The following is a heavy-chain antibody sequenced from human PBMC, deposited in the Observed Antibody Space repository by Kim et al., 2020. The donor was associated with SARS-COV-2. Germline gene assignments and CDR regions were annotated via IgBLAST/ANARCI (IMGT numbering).Heavy chain of an antibody. V-gene: IGHV3-30*01. J-gene: IGHJ5*02. CDR3: ARSGSGSYYGWFDP. D-gene: IGHD3-10*01. Sequence: YPDSVKGRFTISRDNSKNTLYLQMNSLRAEDTAVYYCARSGSGSYYGWFDPWGQGTLVTVSS.